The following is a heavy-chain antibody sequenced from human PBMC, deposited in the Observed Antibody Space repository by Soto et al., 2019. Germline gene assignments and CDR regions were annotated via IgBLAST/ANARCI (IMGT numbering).Heavy chain of an antibody. CDR1: GGTFSSYA. J-gene: IGHJ4*02. D-gene: IGHD4-17*01. V-gene: IGHV1-69*13. Sequence: ASVKVSCKASGGTFSSYAISWVRQAPGQGLEWMGGIIPIFGTANYAQKFQGRVTITADESTSTAYMELSSLRSEDTAVYYCARGTTVNSDFDYWGQGTLVTVSS. CDR2: IIPIFGTA. CDR3: ARGTTVNSDFDY.